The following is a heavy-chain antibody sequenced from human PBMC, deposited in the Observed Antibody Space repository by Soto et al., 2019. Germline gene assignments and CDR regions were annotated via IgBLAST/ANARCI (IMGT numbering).Heavy chain of an antibody. J-gene: IGHJ4*02. D-gene: IGHD4-17*01. CDR2: INHSGST. V-gene: IGHV4-34*01. CDR1: GGSFSGYY. Sequence: SETLSLTCAVYGGSFSGYYWSWIRQPPGKGLEWIGEINHSGSTNYNPSLKSRVTISVDTSKNQFSLKLSSVTAADTAVYYCARVRKGRYFDYWGQGTLVTGSS. CDR3: ARVRKGRYFDY.